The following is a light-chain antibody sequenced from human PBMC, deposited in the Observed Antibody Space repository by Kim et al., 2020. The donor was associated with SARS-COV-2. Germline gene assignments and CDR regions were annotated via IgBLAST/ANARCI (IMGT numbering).Light chain of an antibody. CDR3: CAYAPSSTFVL. Sequence: QSALTQPASVSGSPGQSITISCTGPSSDVGSYNLVSWYQHHPGKVSKVVIYEVNKRPSGVSYRFSVSKSGNTASLTISGLQAEDEADYYCCAYAPSSTFVLFGGGTQLTVL. CDR2: EVN. J-gene: IGLJ3*02. V-gene: IGLV2-23*02. CDR1: SSDVGSYNL.